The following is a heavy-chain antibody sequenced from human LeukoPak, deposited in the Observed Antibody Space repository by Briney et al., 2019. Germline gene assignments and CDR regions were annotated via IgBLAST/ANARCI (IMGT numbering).Heavy chain of an antibody. CDR2: ISWNSGSI. D-gene: IGHD2-15*01. Sequence: PSRSLRLSCAASGFTFDDYAMHWVRQAPGKGLEWVSGISWNSGSIGYADSVKGRFTISRDNAKNSLYLQMNSLRAEDTALYYCAKDHRYCSGGSCFDWGQGTLVTVSS. CDR3: AKDHRYCSGGSCFD. J-gene: IGHJ4*02. V-gene: IGHV3-9*01. CDR1: GFTFDDYA.